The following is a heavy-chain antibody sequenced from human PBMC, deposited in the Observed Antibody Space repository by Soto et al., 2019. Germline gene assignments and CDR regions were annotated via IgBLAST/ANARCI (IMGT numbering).Heavy chain of an antibody. J-gene: IGHJ6*03. Sequence: GGSLRLSCAASGFTFSSYGMHWVRQAPGKGLEWVAVIWYDGSNKYYADSVKGRFTISRDNSKNTLYLQMNSLRAEDTAVYYCARRYSNLEPPYYYYYYYMDVWGKGTTVTVSS. CDR1: GFTFSSYG. CDR2: IWYDGSNK. D-gene: IGHD4-4*01. CDR3: ARRYSNLEPPYYYYYYYMDV. V-gene: IGHV3-33*01.